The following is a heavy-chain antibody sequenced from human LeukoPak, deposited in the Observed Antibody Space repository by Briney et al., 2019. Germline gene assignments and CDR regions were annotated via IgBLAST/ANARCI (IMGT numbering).Heavy chain of an antibody. V-gene: IGHV4-39*01. CDR1: GGSISNSSYY. Sequence: PSETLSLTCTVSGGSISNSSYYWGWIRQPPGKGLEWIGSIYYSGSTYYNPSLKSRVTISVDTSKNQFSLKLSSVTAADTAVYYCASVFGVVIYHYYYMDVWGKGTTVTVSS. CDR2: IYYSGST. D-gene: IGHD3-3*01. CDR3: ASVFGVVIYHYYYMDV. J-gene: IGHJ6*03.